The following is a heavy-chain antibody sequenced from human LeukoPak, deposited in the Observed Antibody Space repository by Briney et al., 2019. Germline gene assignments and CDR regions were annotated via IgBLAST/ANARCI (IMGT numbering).Heavy chain of an antibody. CDR1: GGSFSGYY. CDR3: ARSLVVVPAAMRRGYYYGMDV. J-gene: IGHJ6*02. V-gene: IGHV4-34*01. D-gene: IGHD2-2*01. CDR2: INHSGST. Sequence: PSETLSLTCAVYGGSFSGYYWSWIRQPPGKGLEWIGEINHSGSTNYNPSLKSRVTISVDTSKNQFSLKLSSVTAADTAVYYCARSLVVVPAAMRRGYYYGMDVWGQGTTVTVSS.